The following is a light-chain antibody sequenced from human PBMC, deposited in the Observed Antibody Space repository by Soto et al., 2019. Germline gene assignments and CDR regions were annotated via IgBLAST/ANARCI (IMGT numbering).Light chain of an antibody. CDR3: CSYAASTTWV. Sequence: QSALTQPASVSGSLGQSITISCAGTSSDVGRYNLVSWFQQHPGKAPKLMIYEGSKRPSGVSNRFSGSKSGNTASLTISGLQAEDEADYYCCSYAASTTWVFGGGTKLTVL. J-gene: IGLJ3*02. CDR1: SSDVGRYNL. CDR2: EGS. V-gene: IGLV2-23*01.